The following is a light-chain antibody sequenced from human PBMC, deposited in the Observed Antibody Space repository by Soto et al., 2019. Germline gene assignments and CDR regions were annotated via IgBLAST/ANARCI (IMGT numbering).Light chain of an antibody. CDR1: QSVSRR. J-gene: IGKJ5*01. Sequence: VLTQSAGTLSLSPGGRATLSCRASQSVSRRLAWYQQRPGQSPRLLISGASMRASGVPVRFIGSGSGTDLTLTITRLEPEDFAVYYCQQYGGSQITFGLGTRLDIK. CDR3: QQYGGSQIT. CDR2: GAS. V-gene: IGKV3-20*01.